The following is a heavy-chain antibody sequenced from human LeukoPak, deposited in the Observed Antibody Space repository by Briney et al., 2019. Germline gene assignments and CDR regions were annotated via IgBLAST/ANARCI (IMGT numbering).Heavy chain of an antibody. V-gene: IGHV4-59*01. CDR3: ARTSWGYAFDI. CDR2: IYYSGST. CDR1: GGSISSFY. Sequence: SETLSLTCTVSGGSISSFYWTWIRQPPGKGLEWIGYIYYSGSTNYNPSLKSRATISVDTPENQVSLKLRSVTAADTAVYYCARTSWGYAFDIWGQGTMVTVSS. D-gene: IGHD3-16*01. J-gene: IGHJ3*02.